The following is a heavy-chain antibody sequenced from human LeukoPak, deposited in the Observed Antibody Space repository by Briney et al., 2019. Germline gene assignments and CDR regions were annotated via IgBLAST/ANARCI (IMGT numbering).Heavy chain of an antibody. V-gene: IGHV1-2*02. CDR1: EYTFTGYY. CDR2: INPNSGGT. J-gene: IGHJ4*02. CDR3: VRDSTNVGSYDF. Sequence: GASVKVSCKASEYTFTGYYMHWVRQAPGQGLEWMGWINPNSGGTNYALNFQGRVTMTRDTSISTAYMELSRLRSDDTALYYCVRDSTNVGSYDFWGQGTLVTVYS. D-gene: IGHD1-26*01.